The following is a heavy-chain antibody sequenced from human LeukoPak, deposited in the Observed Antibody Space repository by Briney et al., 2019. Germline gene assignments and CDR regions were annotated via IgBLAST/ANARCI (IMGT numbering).Heavy chain of an antibody. Sequence: SETLSLSCTVSGGSISSYYWSWIRQPPGKGLEWIGYIYYSGSTNYNPSLTSRVTISVDTSKNQVSLKLSSVTAADTAVYYCAREYCGSDCNRMDVWGQGTTVTVSS. CDR1: GGSISSYY. CDR2: IYYSGST. CDR3: AREYCGSDCNRMDV. D-gene: IGHD2-21*02. J-gene: IGHJ6*02. V-gene: IGHV4-59*01.